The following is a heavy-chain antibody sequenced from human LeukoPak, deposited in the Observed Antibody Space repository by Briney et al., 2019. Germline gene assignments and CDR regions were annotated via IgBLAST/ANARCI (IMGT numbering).Heavy chain of an antibody. J-gene: IGHJ4*02. CDR1: GFTFSIYE. CDR3: ARGETGDY. V-gene: IGHV3-48*03. Sequence: PGGSLRLSCAASGFTFSIYEMNWVRQAPGKGLEWVSYISSIGTTIYYADSVKGRFTISRDNAKDSLYLQMNSLRAEDTAVYYCARGETGDYWGQGTLVTVSS. D-gene: IGHD3-9*01. CDR2: ISSIGTTI.